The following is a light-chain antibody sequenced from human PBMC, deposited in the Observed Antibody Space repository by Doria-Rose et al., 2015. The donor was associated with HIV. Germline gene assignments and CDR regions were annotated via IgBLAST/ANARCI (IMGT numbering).Light chain of an antibody. J-gene: IGKJ1*01. Sequence: TQSPGTLSLSPGERATLSHRASQSFSSTYLAWYQQKPGQAPSLLIYDGSTRATGIPDRFSASGSGTDFTLTINRLEPEDFALYYCHQYGTSWTFGQGTKVEI. CDR2: DGS. CDR3: HQYGTSWT. V-gene: IGKV3-20*01. CDR1: QSFSSTY.